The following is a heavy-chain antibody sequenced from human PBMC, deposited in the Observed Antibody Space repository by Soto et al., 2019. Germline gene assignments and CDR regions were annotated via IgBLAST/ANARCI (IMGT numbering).Heavy chain of an antibody. J-gene: IGHJ4*02. D-gene: IGHD6-13*01. CDR3: AREGQPAAGTTPHD. V-gene: IGHV3-30*04. Sequence: GGSLRLSCAASGFNFSSYAMHWVRQAPGKGLEWVAVISYDGRKKYYADSVKGRFTISRDNSKNTLYLEMNSLSADDTAVYYCAREGQPAAGTTPHDWGQGTLVTVSS. CDR1: GFNFSSYA. CDR2: ISYDGRKK.